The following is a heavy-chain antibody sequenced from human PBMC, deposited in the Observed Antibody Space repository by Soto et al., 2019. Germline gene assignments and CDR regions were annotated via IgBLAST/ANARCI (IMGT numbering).Heavy chain of an antibody. CDR1: GGSISSYY. CDR3: AGLQSMRLSGLDP. J-gene: IGHJ5*02. Sequence: SETLSLTCTVSGGSISSYYWSWIRQPPGKGLEWIGYIYYSGSTNYNPSLKSRVTISVDTSKNQFSLKLSSVTAADTAVYYCAGLQSMRLSGLDPWGQGTLVTVSS. V-gene: IGHV4-59*08. D-gene: IGHD3-16*02. CDR2: IYYSGST.